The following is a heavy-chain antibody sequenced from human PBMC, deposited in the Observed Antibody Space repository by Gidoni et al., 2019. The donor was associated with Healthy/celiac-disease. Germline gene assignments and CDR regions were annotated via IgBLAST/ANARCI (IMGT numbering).Heavy chain of an antibody. Sequence: QVQLQESGPGLVKPSETLSLTCTVSGYAISSGYYWGWIRQPPGKGLEWIGSIYHSGSTYYNPSLQSRVTISVDTSKNQFSLKLSSVTAADTAVYYCGVAAAGNRGAYYYYGMDVWGQGTTVTVSS. V-gene: IGHV4-38-2*02. CDR1: GYAISSGYY. J-gene: IGHJ6*02. D-gene: IGHD6-13*01. CDR3: GVAAAGNRGAYYYYGMDV. CDR2: IYHSGST.